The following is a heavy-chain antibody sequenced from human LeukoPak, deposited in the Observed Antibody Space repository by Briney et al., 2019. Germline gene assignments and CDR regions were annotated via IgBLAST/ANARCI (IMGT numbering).Heavy chain of an antibody. V-gene: IGHV3-64*01. CDR3: ARVRTYYDFWSGYYTGYFDY. J-gene: IGHJ4*02. CDR1: GFTFSSYA. Sequence: GGSLRLSCAASGFTFSSYAMRWVRQAPGKGLKYVSSISSNGGSTYYANSVKGRFTISRDNSKNTLYLQMGSLRAEDMAVYYCARVRTYYDFWSGYYTGYFDYWGQGTLVTVSS. CDR2: ISSNGGST. D-gene: IGHD3-3*01.